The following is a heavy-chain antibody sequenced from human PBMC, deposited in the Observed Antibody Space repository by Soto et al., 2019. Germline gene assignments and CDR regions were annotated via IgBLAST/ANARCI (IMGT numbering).Heavy chain of an antibody. Sequence: QVQLQESGPGLVKPSETLSLTCAVSGDSVSNDNYYWSWIRQPPGKGLEWMGYIYYSGTTNYNSYLKSRLSLSVDMSKNQFSLQLASVTAADTAVYFCARSQRGRTAFTFDYWGQGALVTVAS. D-gene: IGHD3-16*01. CDR2: IYYSGTT. CDR1: GDSVSNDNYY. V-gene: IGHV4-61*01. CDR3: ARSQRGRTAFTFDY. J-gene: IGHJ4*02.